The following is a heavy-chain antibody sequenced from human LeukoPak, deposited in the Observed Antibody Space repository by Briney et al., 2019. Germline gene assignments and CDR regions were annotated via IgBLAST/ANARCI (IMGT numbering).Heavy chain of an antibody. CDR2: IYYSGST. V-gene: IGHV4-39*01. CDR1: GGSVSSSSYY. CDR3: ARRGGYCSGGSCYSWGY. J-gene: IGHJ4*02. D-gene: IGHD2-15*01. Sequence: PSETLSLTCSVPGGSVSSSSYYWGWIRQPPGKGLEWIGTIYYSGSTYYNPSLKSRVTISVDTSQNQFSLKLSSVTAADTAVYYCARRGGYCSGGSCYSWGYWGQGTLVTVSS.